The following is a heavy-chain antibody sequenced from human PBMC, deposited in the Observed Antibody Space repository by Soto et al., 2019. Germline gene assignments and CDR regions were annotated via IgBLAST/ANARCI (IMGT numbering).Heavy chain of an antibody. D-gene: IGHD3-22*01. CDR1: RFTFSTYA. V-gene: IGHV3-23*01. CDR3: AKDPRSWAHYEPKDY. CDR2: ISESGDST. J-gene: IGHJ4*02. Sequence: GGSLRLSCAASRFTFSTYAMNWVRQAPGKGLEWVSGISESGDSTYYADSVKGRFTIFRDNSKKTLYLEMNSLRAEDTAIYYCAKDPRSWAHYEPKDYWGQGTLVTVSS.